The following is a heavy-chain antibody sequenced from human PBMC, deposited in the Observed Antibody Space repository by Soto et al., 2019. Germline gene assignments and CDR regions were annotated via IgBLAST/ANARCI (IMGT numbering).Heavy chain of an antibody. CDR2: ISYDGNNK. V-gene: IGHV3-30-3*01. D-gene: IGHD6-25*01. Sequence: QVQLVESGGGVVQPGNSLRLSCAGSGFPFSAEAMHWVRQAPGKGLEWVAAISYDGNNKNHADSVKGRFTVSRDNSKNTLYLQIYSLRPEATAVYYCARDYSSGWGVDYWGQGSLVTVSS. J-gene: IGHJ4*02. CDR3: ARDYSSGWGVDY. CDR1: GFPFSAEA.